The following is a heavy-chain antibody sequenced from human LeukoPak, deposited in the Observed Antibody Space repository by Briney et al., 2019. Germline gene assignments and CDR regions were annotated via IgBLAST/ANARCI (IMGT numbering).Heavy chain of an antibody. CDR1: GFTFTDYW. V-gene: IGHV3-7*01. D-gene: IGHD6-13*01. CDR3: ARGRGSWYGVYFDY. CDR2: IKRDGSEK. Sequence: GGSLRLSCAASGFTFTDYWMSWVRQAPGKGLEWVANIKRDGSEKYYVDSVKGRFTISRDNTKNSLYLQMNSLRTEDTAVYYCARGRGSWYGVYFDYWGQGTLVTVSS. J-gene: IGHJ4*02.